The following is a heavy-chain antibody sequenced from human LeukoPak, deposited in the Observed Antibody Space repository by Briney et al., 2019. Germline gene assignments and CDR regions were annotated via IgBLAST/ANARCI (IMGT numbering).Heavy chain of an antibody. CDR3: ARVSIAARRGFDY. CDR2: IYYSGIT. V-gene: IGHV4-31*03. CDR1: GGSIASGGYY. Sequence: SQTLSLTCTVSGGSIASGGYYWSWIRQHPGKGLEWIGYIYYSGITYYNPSLKSRLTISVDTSKNQFSLKLSSVTAADTAVYYCARVSIAARRGFDYWGQGTLVTVSS. D-gene: IGHD6-6*01. J-gene: IGHJ4*02.